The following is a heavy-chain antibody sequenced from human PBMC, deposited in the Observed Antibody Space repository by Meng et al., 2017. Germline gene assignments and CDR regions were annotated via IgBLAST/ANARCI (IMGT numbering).Heavy chain of an antibody. CDR2: IYWNDDK. CDR1: GFSLSTSGVG. D-gene: IGHD6-13*01. Sequence: QITLKDLGPPPVKLNQPLTLTCTFSGFSLSTSGVGVGWIRQPPGKALEWLALIYWNDDKRYSPSLKSRLTITKDTSKNQVVLTMTNMDPVDTATYYCAHIPYSSSWYEYFQHWGQGTLVTVSS. V-gene: IGHV2-5*01. CDR3: AHIPYSSSWYEYFQH. J-gene: IGHJ1*01.